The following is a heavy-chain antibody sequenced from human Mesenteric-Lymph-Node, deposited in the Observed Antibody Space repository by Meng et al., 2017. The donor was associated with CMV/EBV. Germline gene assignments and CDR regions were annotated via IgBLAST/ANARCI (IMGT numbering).Heavy chain of an antibody. CDR1: GYSFTSNY. D-gene: IGHD3-10*01. J-gene: IGHJ6*02. V-gene: IGHV1-69*04. CDR3: ARVMVRGVINHYYGMDV. Sequence: SVKVSCKASGYSFTSNYVHWVRQAPGQGLEWMGRIIPILGIANYAQKFQGRVTITADKSTSTAYMELSSLRSEDTAVYYCARVMVRGVINHYYGMDVWGQGTTVTVSS. CDR2: IIPILGIA.